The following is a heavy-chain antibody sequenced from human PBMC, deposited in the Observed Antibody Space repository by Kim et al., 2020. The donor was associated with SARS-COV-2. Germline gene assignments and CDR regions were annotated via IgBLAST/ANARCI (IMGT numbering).Heavy chain of an antibody. J-gene: IGHJ4*02. V-gene: IGHV3-74*01. Sequence: YADSVKGRFTISRDNAKSTLYLQMNSLRAEDTAVYYCARRRYTGTYYYFDYWSQGTLVTVSS. D-gene: IGHD1-26*01. CDR3: ARRRYTGTYYYFDY.